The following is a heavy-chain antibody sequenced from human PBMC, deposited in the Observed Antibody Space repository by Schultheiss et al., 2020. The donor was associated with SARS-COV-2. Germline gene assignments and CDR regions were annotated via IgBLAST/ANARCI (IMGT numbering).Heavy chain of an antibody. Sequence: GGSLRLSCAVSGFTFSSYWMSWVRQAPGKGLEWVAVIWYDGSNKYYADSVKGRFTISRDNSKNTLYLQMNSLRAEDTAVYYCAKDHDPIAVAGTTDYWGQGTLVTVSS. CDR2: IWYDGSNK. D-gene: IGHD6-19*01. V-gene: IGHV3-30*02. J-gene: IGHJ4*02. CDR1: GFTFSSYW. CDR3: AKDHDPIAVAGTTDY.